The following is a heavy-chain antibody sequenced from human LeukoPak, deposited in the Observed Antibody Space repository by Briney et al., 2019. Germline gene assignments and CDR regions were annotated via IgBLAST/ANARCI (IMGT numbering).Heavy chain of an antibody. CDR1: GYIFSDYW. CDR2: IYAGDSDT. Sequence: GESLKISCRGSGYIFSDYWIGWVRQMPGRGLEWMVIIYAGDSDTRYMPSFQGQVTISADKSINTAYLQWSSLKASDTAVYFCARERGYYCSTGSCYFDFWGQGTLVTVSS. CDR3: ARERGYYCSTGSCYFDF. V-gene: IGHV5-51*01. J-gene: IGHJ4*02. D-gene: IGHD2-15*01.